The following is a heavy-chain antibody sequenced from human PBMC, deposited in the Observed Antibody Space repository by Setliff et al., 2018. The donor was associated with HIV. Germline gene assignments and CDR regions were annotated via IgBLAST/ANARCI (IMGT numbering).Heavy chain of an antibody. CDR1: GDTFSSYA. J-gene: IGHJ4*02. CDR3: ARGVDGSYRKFFDN. D-gene: IGHD1-26*01. CDR2: HIPMFGTA. Sequence: ASVKVSCKASGDTFSSYAISWVRQAPGQGLEWMGGHIPMFGTARYAQNFQGRVTIIADASTNTVNMELSSLRSEDTAVYYCARGVDGSYRKFFDNWGQGTLVTVSS. V-gene: IGHV1-69*13.